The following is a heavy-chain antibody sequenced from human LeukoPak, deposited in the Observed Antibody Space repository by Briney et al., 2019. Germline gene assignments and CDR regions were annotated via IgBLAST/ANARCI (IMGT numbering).Heavy chain of an antibody. CDR1: GFTFSSYG. Sequence: QPGRSLRLSCAASGFTFSSYGMHWVRQAPGKGLEWVAVISYDGSNKYYADSVKGRFTISRDNSKNTLYLQMNSLRAEDTAVYYCAKDRGQWLVPYYYGMDVWGQGTTVTVSS. CDR3: AKDRGQWLVPYYYGMDV. CDR2: ISYDGSNK. D-gene: IGHD6-19*01. J-gene: IGHJ6*02. V-gene: IGHV3-30*18.